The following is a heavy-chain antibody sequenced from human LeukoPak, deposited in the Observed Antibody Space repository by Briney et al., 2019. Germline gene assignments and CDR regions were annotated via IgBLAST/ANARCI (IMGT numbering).Heavy chain of an antibody. Sequence: PGGSLRLSCAVSGFLFSRYWMSWVRQAPGKGLEWVANIKEDGSEKYYVESMKGRFTISRDNVKNSLYLQINSLRAEDTAVYYCARDSFETDIDYWGQGTLVIVSS. D-gene: IGHD1-14*01. J-gene: IGHJ4*02. CDR3: ARDSFETDIDY. V-gene: IGHV3-7*01. CDR2: IKEDGSEK. CDR1: GFLFSRYW.